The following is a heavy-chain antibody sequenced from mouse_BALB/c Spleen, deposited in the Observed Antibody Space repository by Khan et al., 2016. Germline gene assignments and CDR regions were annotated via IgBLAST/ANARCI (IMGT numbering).Heavy chain of an antibody. CDR1: GFTFSNYW. V-gene: IGHV6-6*02. CDR3: TTGFAS. Sequence: EVKLEGSGGGLVQPGGSMKLSCVASGFTFSNYWMNWVRQSPEKGLEWVAEIRLKSNNYATHYAESVKGRFTISRDDSKSSVYLQMNNLRAEDTGIYYCTTGFASWGQGTLVTVSA. CDR2: IRLKSNNYAT. J-gene: IGHJ3*01.